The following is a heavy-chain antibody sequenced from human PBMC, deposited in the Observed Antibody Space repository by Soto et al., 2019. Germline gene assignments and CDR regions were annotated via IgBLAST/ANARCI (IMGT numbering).Heavy chain of an antibody. D-gene: IGHD4-17*01. J-gene: IGHJ4*02. V-gene: IGHV4-61*01. CDR2: IYFSGTT. Sequence: QVQLQESGPRLVQPSETLSLTCSVSGGSVSSDSYYWSWIRQPPGAGLEWIGYIYFSGTTNYNPSLESQVTILVDSSKNQFSLKLSSVTAADTAVYYCARSPDSGDYVDYWGQGTLVAVSS. CDR1: GGSVSSDSYY. CDR3: ARSPDSGDYVDY.